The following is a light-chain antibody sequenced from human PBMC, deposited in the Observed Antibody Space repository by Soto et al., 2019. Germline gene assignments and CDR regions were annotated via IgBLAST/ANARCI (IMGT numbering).Light chain of an antibody. CDR3: QAWDSSTEV. J-gene: IGLJ2*01. Sequence: SYELTQPPSVSVSPGQPASITCSGDNLGDKYACWYQQKPGQSPVLVIYQDSKRPSGIPERFSGSNSGNTATLTISGTQAMDEADYYCQAWDSSTEVFGGGTQLTVL. V-gene: IGLV3-1*01. CDR2: QDS. CDR1: NLGDKY.